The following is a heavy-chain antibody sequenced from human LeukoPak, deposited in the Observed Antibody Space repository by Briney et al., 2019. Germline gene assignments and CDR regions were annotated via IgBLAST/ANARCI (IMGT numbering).Heavy chain of an antibody. CDR2: IYYSEST. CDR3: ARRPNWNYSNWFDP. Sequence: SETLSLTCTVSGASISSSSYYWGWIRQAPGKGLERIGNIYYSESTYYNPSLKSRVTMSIDTSRNQFSLKLRSVTAADTAVYYCARRPNWNYSNWFDPWGQGTLVTVSS. J-gene: IGHJ5*02. D-gene: IGHD1-7*01. V-gene: IGHV4-39*01. CDR1: GASISSSSYY.